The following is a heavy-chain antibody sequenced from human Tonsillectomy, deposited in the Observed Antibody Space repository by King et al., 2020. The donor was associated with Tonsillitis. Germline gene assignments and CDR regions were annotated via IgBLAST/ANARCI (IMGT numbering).Heavy chain of an antibody. V-gene: IGHV3-30*18. CDR2: ISYDRSNK. CDR1: GFTFSSYG. CDR3: VKGGDSSGWYWELGYYSGMDV. Sequence: VQLVESGGGVVQPGRSLRLSCAASGFTFSSYGMHWVRQAPGKGLEWVAVISYDRSNKYYADSVKGRFTISRDNSNNTLHLQMNSLGAEDTAVYYCVKGGDSSGWYWELGYYSGMDVWGQGTTVTVSS. J-gene: IGHJ6*02. D-gene: IGHD6-19*01.